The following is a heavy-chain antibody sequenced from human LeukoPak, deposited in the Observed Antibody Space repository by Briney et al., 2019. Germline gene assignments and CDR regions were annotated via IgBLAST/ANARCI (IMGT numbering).Heavy chain of an antibody. V-gene: IGHV3-7*05. CDR2: IKQDGSEK. CDR1: GFTFSNYW. CDR3: ARASDPWLQLT. Sequence: GGSLRLSCAASGFTFSNYWMIWVRQAPGKGLERVGNIKQDGSEKRYADSVRGRFTISRDNAQTSLYLQMNSLRAEDTAVYYCARASDPWLQLTWGQGTLVTVSS. D-gene: IGHD5-24*01. J-gene: IGHJ5*02.